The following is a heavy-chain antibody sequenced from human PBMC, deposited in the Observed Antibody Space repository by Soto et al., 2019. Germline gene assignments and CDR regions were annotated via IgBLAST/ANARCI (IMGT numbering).Heavy chain of an antibody. CDR3: AKHNSGFWSRSDY. V-gene: IGHV3-23*01. Sequence: GGSLRLSCAASGFTFSSYAMSWVRPAPGKGLEWVSTYSGSGSTTYYADSVKGRFTISRDNSKNTLYLQMNSLRADDTAVYYCAKHNSGFWSRSDYWGQGTLVPVSS. CDR2: YSGSGSTT. D-gene: IGHD3-3*01. CDR1: GFTFSSYA. J-gene: IGHJ4*02.